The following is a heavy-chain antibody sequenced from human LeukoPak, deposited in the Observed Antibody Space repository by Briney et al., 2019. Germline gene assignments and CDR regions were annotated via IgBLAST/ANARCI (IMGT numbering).Heavy chain of an antibody. CDR2: IYHSGST. CDR3: ARLAGATSFDY. D-gene: IGHD1-26*01. Sequence: SGTLSLTCTVSGYSISSGYYWGWIRQPPGKGLEWIGSIYHSGSTYYNPSLKSRVTISVDTSKNQFSLKQRSVTAADTAVYYCARLAGATSFDYWGQGTLVTVSS. CDR1: GYSISSGYY. V-gene: IGHV4-38-2*02. J-gene: IGHJ4*02.